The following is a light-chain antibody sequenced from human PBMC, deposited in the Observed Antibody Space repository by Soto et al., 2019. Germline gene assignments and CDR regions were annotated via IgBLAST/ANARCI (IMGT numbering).Light chain of an antibody. J-gene: IGKJ5*01. CDR2: GAS. CDR1: QNIKSDY. CDR3: QQYGSSHT. V-gene: IGKV3-20*01. Sequence: EILLTQYPGTLSLSPGERATLSCRASQNIKSDYFAWYQQKPGQAPRLLIFGASTRATGIPDRLSGSGAGAYFNLTISRMEPADFGVYYCQQYGSSHTFGHGTRLEIK.